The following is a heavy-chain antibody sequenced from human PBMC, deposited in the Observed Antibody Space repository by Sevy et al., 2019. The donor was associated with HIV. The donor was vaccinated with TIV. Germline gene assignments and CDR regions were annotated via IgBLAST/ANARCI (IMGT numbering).Heavy chain of an antibody. CDR2: IKSKTDGGTT. V-gene: IGHV3-15*01. CDR3: TRWSGSQSIFDY. D-gene: IGHD1-26*01. J-gene: IGHJ4*02. Sequence: GGSLRLSCAASGFTFSNAWMSWVRQAPGKGLEWVGRIKSKTDGGTTDYAAPVKGRFTISRDDSKNIVYLQMSNLKTEDTAVYYCTRWSGSQSIFDYWGQGTLVTVSS. CDR1: GFTFSNAW.